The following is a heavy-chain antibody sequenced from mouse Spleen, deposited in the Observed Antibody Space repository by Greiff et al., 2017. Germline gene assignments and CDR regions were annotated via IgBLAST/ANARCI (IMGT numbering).Heavy chain of an antibody. D-gene: IGHD6-2*01. CDR2: ISSGGGNT. CDR1: GFTFSSYT. V-gene: IGHV5-9*04. J-gene: IGHJ2*01. CDR3: ARQGLRDYFDY. Sequence: EVQVVESGGGLVKPGGSLKLSCAASGFTFSSYTMSWVRQTPAKRLEWVATISSGGGNTYYPDSVKGRFTISRDNARNTLYLQMSSLRSEDTAMYYCARQGLRDYFDYWGQGTTLTVSS.